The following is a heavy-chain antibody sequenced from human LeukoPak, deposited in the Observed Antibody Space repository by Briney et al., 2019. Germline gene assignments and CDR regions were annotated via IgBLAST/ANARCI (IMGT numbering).Heavy chain of an antibody. J-gene: IGHJ3*02. D-gene: IGHD1-26*01. CDR1: EFTVSSNY. CDR2: IYSGGST. CDR3: AREEPGRYGNAFDI. Sequence: GGSLRLSCAASEFTVSSNYMSWVRQAPGKELEWVSVIYSGGSTYYADSVKGRFTISRDNSKNTLYLRMNSLRAEDTAVYYCAREEPGRYGNAFDIWGQGTMVTVSS. V-gene: IGHV3-66*01.